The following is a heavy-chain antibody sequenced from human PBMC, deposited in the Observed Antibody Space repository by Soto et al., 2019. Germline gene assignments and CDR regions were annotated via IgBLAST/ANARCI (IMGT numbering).Heavy chain of an antibody. Sequence: SETLSLTCTVSGGSIRSGSYYWGWIRQSPGKGLEWIGYIFHSGITYYNPSVKSRVTISIDKSKNLFSLKLTSVTVADTAVYYCARDRYFYDSAGYYRTLDSWGQGILVTVSS. D-gene: IGHD3-22*01. J-gene: IGHJ5*01. CDR1: GGSIRSGSYY. CDR3: ARDRYFYDSAGYYRTLDS. V-gene: IGHV4-61*01. CDR2: IFHSGIT.